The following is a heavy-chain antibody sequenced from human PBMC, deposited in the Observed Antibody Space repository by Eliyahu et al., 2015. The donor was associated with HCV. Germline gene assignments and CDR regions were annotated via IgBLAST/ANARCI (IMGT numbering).Heavy chain of an antibody. V-gene: IGHV4-39*01. CDR3: ASLMVRGDNPDY. D-gene: IGHD3-10*01. CDR1: GGPISSSSYY. CDR2: IYYSGST. Sequence: QLQLQESGPGLVKPSETLSLTXTVSGGPISSSSYYWGWIRQPPGKGLEWIGSIYYSGSTYYNPSLKSRVTISVDTSKNQFSLKLSSVTAADTAVYYCASLMVRGDNPDYWGQGTLVTVSS. J-gene: IGHJ4*02.